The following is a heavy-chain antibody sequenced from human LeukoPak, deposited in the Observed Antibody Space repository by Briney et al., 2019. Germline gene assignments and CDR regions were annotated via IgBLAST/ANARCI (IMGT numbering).Heavy chain of an antibody. V-gene: IGHV3-11*01. Sequence: PGGSLRLSCTASGFTLSDYYLTWIRQAPGKGLEWVSYITSRGTTIYHADSVKGRFTISRDNAKNSLYLQMNSLRAEDTAVYHCARWLRGIADEDGVDVWGQGTTVTVSS. J-gene: IGHJ6*02. CDR1: GFTLSDYY. CDR2: ITSRGTTI. D-gene: IGHD6-13*01. CDR3: ARWLRGIADEDGVDV.